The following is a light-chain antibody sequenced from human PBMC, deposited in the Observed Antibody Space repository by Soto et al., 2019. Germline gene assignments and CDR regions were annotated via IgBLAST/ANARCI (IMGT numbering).Light chain of an antibody. V-gene: IGKV1-9*01. CDR1: QGIGSY. CDR3: LQHNSYPRT. J-gene: IGKJ1*01. Sequence: DSQLTQSPSFLSASLGDRVTFTCRASQGIGSYLAWYQQKPGKAPRLLIYAASALQGGVPTRVSGSGSDTEFTLTVSSLQPEDFTTYYCLQHNSYPRTFGQGTKVDIK. CDR2: AAS.